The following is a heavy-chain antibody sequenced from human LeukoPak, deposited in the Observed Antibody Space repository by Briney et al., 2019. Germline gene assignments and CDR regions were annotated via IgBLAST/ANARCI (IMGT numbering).Heavy chain of an antibody. CDR3: ARIRYLDPYYFDY. CDR1: GGSISSYY. Sequence: SETLSLTCTVSGGSISSYYWSWIRQPPGKGQWWIGYIYYSVSTNYNPSLKSRVTISVDTSKNQFSLKLSSVTAADTAVYYCARIRYLDPYYFDYWGQGMLVTVSS. D-gene: IGHD3-9*01. CDR2: IYYSVST. J-gene: IGHJ4*02. V-gene: IGHV4-59*01.